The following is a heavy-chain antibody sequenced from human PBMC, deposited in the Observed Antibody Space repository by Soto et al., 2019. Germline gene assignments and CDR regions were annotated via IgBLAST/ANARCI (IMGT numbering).Heavy chain of an antibody. J-gene: IGHJ4*02. CDR3: ARAKYASGYYSG. Sequence: EVQLVESGEGLVQPGGSLRLSCAASGFIFSSYAMHWVRQAPGKGLEYVSAISSNGGTTYYADSVKGRFTISRDNSKNTLYLHMGSLRAEDMAVYYCARAKYASGYYSGWGQGTLVTVSS. CDR1: GFIFSSYA. D-gene: IGHD5-12*01. V-gene: IGHV3-64*02. CDR2: ISSNGGTT.